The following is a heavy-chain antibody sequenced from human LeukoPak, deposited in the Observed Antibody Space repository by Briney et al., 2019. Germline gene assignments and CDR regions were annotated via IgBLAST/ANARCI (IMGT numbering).Heavy chain of an antibody. V-gene: IGHV4-34*01. D-gene: IGHD3-22*01. Sequence: PSETLSLTCAVYGGSFSGYYWSWIRQPPGKGLEWIGEINHSGSTNYNPSLKSRVTISVDTSKNQFSLKLSSVTAADTAVYYCARQNEDGTYYYDSSGYSGFDYWGQGTLVTVSS. CDR2: INHSGST. CDR1: GGSFSGYY. J-gene: IGHJ4*02. CDR3: ARQNEDGTYYYDSSGYSGFDY.